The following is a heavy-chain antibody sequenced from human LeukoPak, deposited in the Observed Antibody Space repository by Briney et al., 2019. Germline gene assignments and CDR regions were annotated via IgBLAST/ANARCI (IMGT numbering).Heavy chain of an antibody. D-gene: IGHD6-19*01. CDR2: ISSSGSTI. V-gene: IGHV3-48*03. CDR3: ARGLVGSSGFDY. Sequence: PGGSLRLSCAASGFTFSSYEMNWVRQAPGKGLEWVSYISSSGSTIYYAGSVKGRFTISRDNAKNSLYLQVNSLRAEDTAVYYCARGLVGSSGFDYWGQGTLVTVSS. CDR1: GFTFSSYE. J-gene: IGHJ4*02.